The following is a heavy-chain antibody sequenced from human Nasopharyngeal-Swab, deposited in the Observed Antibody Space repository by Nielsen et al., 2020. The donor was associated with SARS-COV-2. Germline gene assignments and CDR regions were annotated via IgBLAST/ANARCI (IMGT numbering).Heavy chain of an antibody. CDR1: GFTFSSYW. D-gene: IGHD6-19*01. J-gene: IGHJ6*02. V-gene: IGHV3-7*01. Sequence: GESLKISWAASGFTFSSYWMSWVRQAPGKGLEWVANIKQDGSEKYYVDSVKGRFTISRDNAKNSLYLQMNSLRAEDTAVYYCARDPSSGWYPSYYYGMDVWGQGTTVTVSS. CDR3: ARDPSSGWYPSYYYGMDV. CDR2: IKQDGSEK.